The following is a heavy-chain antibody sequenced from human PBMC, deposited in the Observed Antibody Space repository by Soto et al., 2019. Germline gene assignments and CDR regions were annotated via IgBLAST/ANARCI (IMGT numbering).Heavy chain of an antibody. CDR2: INYSGNT. Sequence: QVQLQESGPGLVKPSETLSLTCSVSGGSISSYYWSWIRQPPGKGLEWIGYINYSGNTKYNPSLKSRVTISLDTSKKQFSLKLSSVTAADTAVYYCARRGSVEMATIAGFDIWARGTMVTVSS. V-gene: IGHV4-59*08. CDR3: ARRGSVEMATIAGFDI. D-gene: IGHD5-12*01. J-gene: IGHJ3*02. CDR1: GGSISSYY.